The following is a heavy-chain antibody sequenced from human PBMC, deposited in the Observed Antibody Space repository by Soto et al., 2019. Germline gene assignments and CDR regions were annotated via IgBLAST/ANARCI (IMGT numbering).Heavy chain of an antibody. D-gene: IGHD3-10*01. CDR2: ISGSGGST. CDR3: AKVGMTYYYGSGSYYTWYYFDY. Sequence: GGSLRLSCAASGFTFSSNAMSWVRQAPGKGREWVSAISGSGGSTYYADSVKGRFTISRDNSKNTLYLQMNSLRAEDTAVYYCAKVGMTYYYGSGSYYTWYYFDYWGQGTLVTVSS. V-gene: IGHV3-23*01. CDR1: GFTFSSNA. J-gene: IGHJ4*02.